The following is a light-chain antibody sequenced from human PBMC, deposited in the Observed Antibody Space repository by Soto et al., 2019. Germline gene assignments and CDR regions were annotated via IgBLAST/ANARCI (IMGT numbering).Light chain of an antibody. V-gene: IGKV1-39*01. CDR1: QSISDY. CDR3: QQSYSNPRT. Sequence: DIQMTQSPSSLSASVGDRVTITCRASQSISDYLNWYQQKPGKAPKFLIYASSSLQSGVPSRFRGSGSGTDFTLTISSLQPEDFATYYCQQSYSNPRTFGQGTKVDIK. J-gene: IGKJ1*01. CDR2: ASS.